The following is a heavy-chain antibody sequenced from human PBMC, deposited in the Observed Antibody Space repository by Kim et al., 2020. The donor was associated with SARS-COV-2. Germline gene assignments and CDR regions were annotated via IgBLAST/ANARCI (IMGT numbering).Heavy chain of an antibody. CDR1: GDIFSNYA. J-gene: IGHJ4*02. CDR3: ARESDGSFDY. Sequence: SVKVSCKSSGDIFSNYAISWVRQAPGQGLEWMGRIIPILGISNSAQKFQGRVTITADNFTATVFMELSSLRPEDTAVYYCARESDGSFDYWGQGTLVTSSS. V-gene: IGHV1-69*04. CDR2: IIPILGIS.